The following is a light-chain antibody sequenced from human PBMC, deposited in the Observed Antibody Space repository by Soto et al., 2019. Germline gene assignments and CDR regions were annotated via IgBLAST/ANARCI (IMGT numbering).Light chain of an antibody. J-gene: IGKJ1*01. CDR1: QGLLYSNGYNY. V-gene: IGKV2-28*01. Sequence: DILMTQSPRSLPFTPGEPSSISCRSSQGLLYSNGYNYLDWYLQKPGQSPQLLIYLGSDRASGVPDRFSGSGSGTDFTLKISRVEAEDVGVYYCMQPLQSWTFGQGTKVDIK. CDR3: MQPLQSWT. CDR2: LGS.